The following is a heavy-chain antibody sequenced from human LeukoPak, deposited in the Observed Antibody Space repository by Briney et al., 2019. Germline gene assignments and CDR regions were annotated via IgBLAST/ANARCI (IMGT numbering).Heavy chain of an antibody. V-gene: IGHV3-66*01. CDR3: TTGGPAVPAAIDGVDV. Sequence: GGSLRLSCAASGFTVSSSYMSWVRQAPGKGLEWVSLIYAGGDTFYADSVKGRFTISRDNSKNTLYLQMNSLRAEDTAVYYCTTGGPAVPAAIDGVDVWGQGTTVTVSS. D-gene: IGHD2-2*01. J-gene: IGHJ6*02. CDR1: GFTVSSSY. CDR2: IYAGGDT.